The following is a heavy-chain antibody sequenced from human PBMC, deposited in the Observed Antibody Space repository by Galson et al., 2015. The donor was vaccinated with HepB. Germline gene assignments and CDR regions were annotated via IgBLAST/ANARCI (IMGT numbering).Heavy chain of an antibody. CDR2: IIPIFGTA. Sequence: SVKVSCKASGGTFSSYAISWVRQAPGQGLEWMGGIIPIFGTANYAQKFQGRVTITADESTSTAYMELSSLRSEDTAVYYCARVNVTMVQGADYYYYYMDVWGKGTTVTVSS. J-gene: IGHJ6*03. V-gene: IGHV1-69*13. D-gene: IGHD3-10*01. CDR1: GGTFSSYA. CDR3: ARVNVTMVQGADYYYYYMDV.